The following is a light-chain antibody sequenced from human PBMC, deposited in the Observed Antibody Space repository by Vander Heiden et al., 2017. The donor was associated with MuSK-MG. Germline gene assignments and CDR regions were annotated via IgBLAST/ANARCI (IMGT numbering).Light chain of an antibody. CDR2: AAS. CDR3: QRCYSTPYT. V-gene: IGKV1-39*01. Sequence: DIQMTQSPSSLSASVGDRVTITCRASQSISSYLNWYQQKPGKAPKLLIYAASSLQSGVPSRFSGSASGTDFTLTISSLHPEDFTTYYCQRCYSTPYTFGQGTKLEIK. J-gene: IGKJ2*01. CDR1: QSISSY.